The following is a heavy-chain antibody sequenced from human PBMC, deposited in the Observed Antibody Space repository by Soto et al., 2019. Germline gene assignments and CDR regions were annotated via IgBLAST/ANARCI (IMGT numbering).Heavy chain of an antibody. D-gene: IGHD6-19*01. CDR1: GYSFTDFW. CDR3: ARRGSSGLFTLMPFDI. V-gene: IGHV5-10-1*03. J-gene: IGHJ3*02. CDR2: IDPRDSYT. Sequence: EVQLVQSGAEVKKPGESLRISCKGSGYSFTDFWINWVRQMPGKGLEWMGRIDPRDSYTNFSPSFQGHVTISVDKSITTAYLHWSSLKASDTALYYCARRGSSGLFTLMPFDIWVQGTMVTVSS.